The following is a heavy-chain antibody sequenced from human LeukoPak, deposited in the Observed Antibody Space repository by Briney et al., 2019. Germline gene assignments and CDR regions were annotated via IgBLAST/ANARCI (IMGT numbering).Heavy chain of an antibody. CDR1: GFTFSDYY. J-gene: IGHJ4*02. D-gene: IGHD3-10*01. Sequence: GSLRLSCAASGFTFSDYYMSWIRQPPGKGLEWIGEINHSGSTNYNPSLKSRVTISVDTSKNQFSLKLSSVTAADTAVYYCARLRRITMVRGFFDYWGQGTLVTVSS. CDR2: INHSGST. V-gene: IGHV4-34*01. CDR3: ARLRRITMVRGFFDY.